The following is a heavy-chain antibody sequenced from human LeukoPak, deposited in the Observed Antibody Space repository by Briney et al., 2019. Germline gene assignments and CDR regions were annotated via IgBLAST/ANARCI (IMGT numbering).Heavy chain of an antibody. Sequence: GGSLRLSCAASGFTFDDYAMHWVRQAPGKGLEWVSGISWNSGSIGYADSVKGRFTISRDNAKNSLYLQMNSLRAEDTALYYCAKGVDCSGSSCYSGYLSYWGQGTLVTVSS. D-gene: IGHD2-15*01. V-gene: IGHV3-9*01. CDR2: ISWNSGSI. CDR3: AKGVDCSGSSCYSGYLSY. CDR1: GFTFDDYA. J-gene: IGHJ4*02.